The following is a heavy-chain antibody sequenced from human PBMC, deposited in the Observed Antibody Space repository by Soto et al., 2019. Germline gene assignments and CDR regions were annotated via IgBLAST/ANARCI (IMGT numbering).Heavy chain of an antibody. CDR2: IFSNDEE. V-gene: IGHV2-26*01. D-gene: IGHD6-19*01. J-gene: IGHJ4*02. CDR3: AHVRQWTGAQWYDY. Sequence: QVTLKESGPVLVKPTETLTLTCVVSGFSLSDDRMGVSWIRQPPGKALEWLAHIFSNDEESYSTSLQSRLSISKDTSKGQVVLTMTNMDPVDTATYFCAHVRQWTGAQWYDYWGRGTLVTVSS. CDR1: GFSLSDDRMG.